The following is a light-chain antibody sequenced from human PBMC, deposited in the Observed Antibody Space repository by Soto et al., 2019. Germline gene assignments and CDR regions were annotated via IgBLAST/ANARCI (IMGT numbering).Light chain of an antibody. CDR3: QQYYSYPLT. CDR2: AAS. Sequence: DIQMTQSPSSLSTSLGDRVIITCRASQGIGNRLAWYQQKPGKVPKLLIYAASTLQSGVPSRFSGSGSGTDFTLTISCLQSEDFATYYCQQYYSYPLTFGGGTKVEIK. J-gene: IGKJ4*01. CDR1: QGIGNR. V-gene: IGKV1-16*01.